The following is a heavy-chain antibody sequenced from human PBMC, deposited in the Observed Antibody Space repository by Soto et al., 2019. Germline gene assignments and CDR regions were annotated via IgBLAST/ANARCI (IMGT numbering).Heavy chain of an antibody. CDR3: ARIGFDGH. V-gene: IGHV1-18*01. CDR1: GYTFTSYG. D-gene: IGHD3-9*01. Sequence: QVQLVQSGSEIKKPGASVKVSCKAFGYTFTSYGIVWVRQAPGQGLEWMGWIRVYNDNTNYAQKFPGRVTKTTETSSSTAYMELRSLKSDDTAVYYCARIGFDGHWGQGTLVTVSS. CDR2: IRVYNDNT. J-gene: IGHJ1*01.